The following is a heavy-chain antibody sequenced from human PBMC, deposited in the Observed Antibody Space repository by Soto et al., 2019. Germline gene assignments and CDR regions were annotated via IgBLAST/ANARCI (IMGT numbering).Heavy chain of an antibody. CDR2: VDSDGSGT. J-gene: IGHJ4*02. Sequence: EVQLVESGGGSVQPGGSLRLSCVASGITFSGYWMHWVRQVPGKGLVWVARVDSDGSGTSYADSVKGRFTISTYNAKNTLVLPMNSLRVEATAVYYCASVVEHWGQGIGVSVSS. V-gene: IGHV3-74*01. CDR1: GITFSGYW. CDR3: ASVVEH. D-gene: IGHD2-15*01.